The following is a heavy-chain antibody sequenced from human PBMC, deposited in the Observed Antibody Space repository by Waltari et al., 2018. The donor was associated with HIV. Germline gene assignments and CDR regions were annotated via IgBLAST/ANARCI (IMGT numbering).Heavy chain of an antibody. V-gene: IGHV3-21*01. CDR3: ARDGGTTVVRYYYYGMDV. CDR2: ISSSSSYI. J-gene: IGHJ6*02. CDR1: GFTFSSYS. D-gene: IGHD4-17*01. Sequence: EVQLVESGGGLVKPGGSLRLSCAASGFTFSSYSMNWVRQAPGKGLEWVSSISSSSSYIYYADSVKGRFTISRDNAKNSLYLQMNSLRAEDTAVYYCARDGGTTVVRYYYYGMDVWGQGTTVTVSS.